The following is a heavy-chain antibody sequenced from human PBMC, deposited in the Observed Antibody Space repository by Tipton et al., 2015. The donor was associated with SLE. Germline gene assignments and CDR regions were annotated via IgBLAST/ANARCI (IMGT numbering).Heavy chain of an antibody. Sequence: SLRLSCAASGFTFSSYSMNWVRQAPGKGLEWVSSISSSSSYIYYADSVKGRFTISRDNAKNSLYLQMNSLRAEDTAVYYCARDPVAVAGAGGWGQGTLVTVSS. D-gene: IGHD6-19*01. J-gene: IGHJ4*02. CDR2: ISSSSSYI. V-gene: IGHV3-21*01. CDR1: GFTFSSYS. CDR3: ARDPVAVAGAGG.